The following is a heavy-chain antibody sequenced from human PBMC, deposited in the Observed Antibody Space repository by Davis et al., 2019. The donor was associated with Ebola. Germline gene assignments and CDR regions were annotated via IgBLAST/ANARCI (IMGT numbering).Heavy chain of an antibody. CDR2: ISSNGGST. J-gene: IGHJ4*02. CDR3: ARADEGSGGSWMDY. V-gene: IGHV3-64*02. D-gene: IGHD2-15*01. CDR1: GFTFSSYA. Sequence: PGGSLRLSCAASGFTFSSYAMHWVRQAPGKGLEYVSAISSNGGSTYYADSVKGRFTISRDNSKNTLYLQMGSLRAEDMAVYYCARADEGSGGSWMDYWGQGTLVPVSS.